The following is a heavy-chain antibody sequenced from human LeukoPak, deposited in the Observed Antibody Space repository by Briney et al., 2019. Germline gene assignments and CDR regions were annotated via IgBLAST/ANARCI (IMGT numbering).Heavy chain of an antibody. J-gene: IGHJ4*02. V-gene: IGHV4-39*01. D-gene: IGHD6-6*01. CDR2: IYYSGGT. CDR1: GGSISSSSYY. Sequence: SETLSLTCTVVSGGSISSSSYYWGWIRQPPGKGLEWIGSIYYSGGTYYNPSLKSRVTISVDTSKNQFSLKLSSVTAADTAVYYCARHEGSSIAARPDYWGQGTLVTVSS. CDR3: ARHEGSSIAARPDY.